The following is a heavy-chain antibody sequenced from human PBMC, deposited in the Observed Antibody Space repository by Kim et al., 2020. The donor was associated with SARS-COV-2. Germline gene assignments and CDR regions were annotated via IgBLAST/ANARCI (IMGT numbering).Heavy chain of an antibody. Sequence: YYAESVKGRFTITRDNAKNSLYLQMNSLRAEDTAVYYCARDIIGYYGMDVWGQGTTVTVSS. V-gene: IGHV3-21*01. J-gene: IGHJ6*02. D-gene: IGHD3-10*01. CDR3: ARDIIGYYGMDV.